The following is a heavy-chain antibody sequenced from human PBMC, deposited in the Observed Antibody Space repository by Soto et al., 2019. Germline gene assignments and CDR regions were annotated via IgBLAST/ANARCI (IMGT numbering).Heavy chain of an antibody. CDR2: VYYRGRS. D-gene: IGHD1-26*01. CDR3: ARGCLEGATQPHFDY. Sequence: SATRSLTCPVSGGSVTNSSYYWGWIRQSPGKGLEWIGSVYYRGRSYYKPSVKSRVTISVDTSKNQFSLKLSSVTAADTAVYYCARGCLEGATQPHFDYWGQGTLVTVSS. CDR1: GGSVTNSSYY. J-gene: IGHJ4*02. V-gene: IGHV4-39*07.